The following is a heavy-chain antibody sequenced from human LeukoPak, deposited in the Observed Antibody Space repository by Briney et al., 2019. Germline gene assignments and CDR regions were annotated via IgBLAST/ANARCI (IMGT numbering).Heavy chain of an antibody. CDR2: INPSGGST. D-gene: IGHD6-6*01. V-gene: IGHV1-46*01. CDR3: ARSGLGEIAAFDY. Sequence: ASVKVSCKASGGTFSSYAISWVRQAPGQGLEWMGIINPSGGSTTYAQKFQGRVTMTRDTSTSTVYMELSSLRSEDTAVYYCARSGLGEIAAFDYWGQGTLVTVSS. J-gene: IGHJ4*02. CDR1: GGTFSSYA.